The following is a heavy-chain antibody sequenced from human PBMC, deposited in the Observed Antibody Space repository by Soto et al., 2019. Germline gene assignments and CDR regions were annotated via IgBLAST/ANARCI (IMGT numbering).Heavy chain of an antibody. D-gene: IGHD6-6*01. V-gene: IGHV1-46*03. Sequence: QVQLVQSGAEVKKPGASVKASCKASGYTFINYYIHWVRQAPGQGLEWMGVINPNGGSTVYAQKFQGRVTLTRDTSTSTVYVELSSLRSDDTAVYFCVRATAARQRDYSYHYYLHIWGKGTTVTVSS. CDR3: VRATAARQRDYSYHYYLHI. J-gene: IGHJ6*03. CDR1: GYTFINYY. CDR2: INPNGGST.